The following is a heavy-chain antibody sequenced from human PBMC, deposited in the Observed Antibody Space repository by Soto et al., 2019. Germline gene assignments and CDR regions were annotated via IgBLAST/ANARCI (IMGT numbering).Heavy chain of an antibody. Sequence: QMQLVQSGAEVKKPGSSVKVSCKASGGTFSSYAISWVRQAPGQGLEWMGGIIPIFGTANYAQKFQGRVTITADESTSTAYMELSSLRSEDTAVYYCAIPDAAMNYYYYGMDVWGQGTTVTVSS. CDR1: GGTFSSYA. J-gene: IGHJ6*02. CDR2: IIPIFGTA. D-gene: IGHD2-2*01. CDR3: AIPDAAMNYYYYGMDV. V-gene: IGHV1-69*01.